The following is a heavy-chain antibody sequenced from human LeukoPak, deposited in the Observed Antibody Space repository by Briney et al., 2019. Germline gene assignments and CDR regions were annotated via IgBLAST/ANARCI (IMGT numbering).Heavy chain of an antibody. CDR2: ISAYNGNT. CDR3: ARGDYVSGGYPYFDY. J-gene: IGHJ4*02. D-gene: IGHD3-16*01. CDR1: GYTFTSYG. Sequence: ASVKVSCKASGYTFTSYGITWVRQAPGRGLEWMGWISAYNGNTNYAQKLQGRVTMTTDTSTSTAYMELRSLRSDDTAVYYCARGDYVSGGYPYFDYWGQGTLVTVSS. V-gene: IGHV1-18*01.